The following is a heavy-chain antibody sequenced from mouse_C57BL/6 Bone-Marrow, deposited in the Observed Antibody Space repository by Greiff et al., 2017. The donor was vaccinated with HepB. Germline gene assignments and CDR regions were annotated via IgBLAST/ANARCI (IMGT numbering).Heavy chain of an antibody. CDR1: GFSLTSYG. CDR2: IWSGGST. CDR3: AKEAYYDYDRAWFAY. J-gene: IGHJ3*01. D-gene: IGHD2-4*01. V-gene: IGHV2-4*01. Sequence: QVQLQQSGPGLVQPSQRLSITCTVSGFSLTSYGVHWVRQPPGKGLEWLGVIWSGGSTDYNAAFISRLSISKDNSKSQVFFKMNSLQADDTAIYYCAKEAYYDYDRAWFAYWGQGTLVTVSA.